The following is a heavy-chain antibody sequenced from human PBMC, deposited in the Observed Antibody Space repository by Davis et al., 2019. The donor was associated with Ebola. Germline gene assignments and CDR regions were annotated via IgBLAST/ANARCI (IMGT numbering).Heavy chain of an antibody. J-gene: IGHJ4*02. CDR1: GFTFSNFD. Sequence: PGGSLRLSCAASGFTFSNFDMRWVRHVPGKGLEWVSTSSASEGHTHYSDSVRGRFTISRDNSKDTLFLQMNSLRAEDTATYYCARYCHYRDCSYFDSWGQGTRVAVSS. V-gene: IGHV3-23*01. D-gene: IGHD2-15*01. CDR2: SSASEGHT. CDR3: ARYCHYRDCSYFDS.